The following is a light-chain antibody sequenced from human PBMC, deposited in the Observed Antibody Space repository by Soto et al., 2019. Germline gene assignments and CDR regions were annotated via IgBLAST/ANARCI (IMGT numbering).Light chain of an antibody. CDR2: STS. Sequence: QAVVTQEHSLTVSPGGTVTLTCASSTGAVTSGHYPNWFQQKPGQAPTALIYSTSNKHSWTPARFSGSLLGGKAALTLSGVQPEDEADYYCLLYYAAAQPWVFGGGTKLTVL. J-gene: IGLJ3*02. CDR3: LLYYAAAQPWV. V-gene: IGLV7-43*01. CDR1: TGAVTSGHY.